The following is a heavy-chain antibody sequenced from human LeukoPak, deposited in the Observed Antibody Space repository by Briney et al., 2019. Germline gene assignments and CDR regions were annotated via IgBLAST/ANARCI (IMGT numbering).Heavy chain of an antibody. CDR1: GGTFSSYG. J-gene: IGHJ6*02. V-gene: IGHV1-69*13. CDR2: IIPIFGTA. D-gene: IGHD6-6*01. Sequence: GASVKVSCKASGGTFSSYGISWVRQAPGQGLEWMGGIIPIFGTANYAQKFQGRVTITADESTSTAYMGLSSLRSEDTAVYYCARLDEYSSSSRYYGMDVWGQGTTVTVSS. CDR3: ARLDEYSSSSRYYGMDV.